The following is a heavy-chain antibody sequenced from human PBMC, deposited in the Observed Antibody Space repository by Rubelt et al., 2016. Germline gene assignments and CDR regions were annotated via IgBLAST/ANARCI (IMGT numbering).Heavy chain of an antibody. V-gene: IGHV3-21*01. Sequence: GEGLEWVSSISGGSTYIYHADSVKGRFTISRDNAKNSLHLQMNSLRAEDTAVYYCATYCGSDPCYGWNYYGMDVWGQGTTVTVSS. CDR3: ATYCGSDPCYGWNYYGMDV. D-gene: IGHD2-21*02. CDR2: ISGGSTYI. J-gene: IGHJ6*02.